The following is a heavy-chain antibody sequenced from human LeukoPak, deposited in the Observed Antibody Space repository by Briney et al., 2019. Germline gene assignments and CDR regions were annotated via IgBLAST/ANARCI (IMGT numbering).Heavy chain of an antibody. CDR2: IIGSGDII. D-gene: IGHD1-7*01. Sequence: GGSLRLSCAASGFTFSSYSVNWVRQAPGKGLEWISYIIGSGDIIYYADSVKGRFTISRDNAKNLVFLQMNSLRADDTAVYYCARERTTIVSGTTIGAYWGQGTLVTVSS. CDR3: ARERTTIVSGTTIGAY. J-gene: IGHJ4*02. V-gene: IGHV3-48*04. CDR1: GFTFSSYS.